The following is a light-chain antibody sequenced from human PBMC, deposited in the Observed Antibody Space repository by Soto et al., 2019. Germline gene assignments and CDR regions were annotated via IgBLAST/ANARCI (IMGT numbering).Light chain of an antibody. CDR2: WAS. CDR3: QQYYTTLRT. V-gene: IGKV4-1*01. CDR1: QSVLYSSNNKNY. Sequence: DIVMTQSPDSLAVSLGERATINCKSSQSVLYSSNNKNYLAWYQQKPGQPPKLLIYWASTRESGVPDRFSGSGSGTDFTLTIISRQAEDVAIYYCQQYYTTLRTFGQGTKVEIK. J-gene: IGKJ1*01.